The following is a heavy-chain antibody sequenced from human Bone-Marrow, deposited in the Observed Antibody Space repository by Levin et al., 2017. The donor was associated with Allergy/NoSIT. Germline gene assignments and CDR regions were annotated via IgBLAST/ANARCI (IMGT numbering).Heavy chain of an antibody. CDR2: ISSSGSDM. V-gene: IGHV3-21*01. CDR3: ARDLNDYGDNIGFYNFYGMDV. CDR1: GFTFSIYS. Sequence: SCTVSGFTFSIYSINWVRQAPGKGLEWVSSISSSGSDMYYVDSVKGRFTISRDNAKNSLTLQMNSLRAEDTAVYYCARDLNDYGDNIGFYNFYGMDVWGQGTTVTVSS. J-gene: IGHJ6*02. D-gene: IGHD4-17*01.